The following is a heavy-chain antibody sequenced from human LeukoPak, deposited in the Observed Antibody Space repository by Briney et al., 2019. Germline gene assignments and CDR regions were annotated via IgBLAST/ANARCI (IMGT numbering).Heavy chain of an antibody. CDR3: ARLSGSGSYLYYFDY. V-gene: IGHV4-39*01. CDR1: GGSISSSSYY. J-gene: IGHJ4*02. CDR2: IYYSGST. D-gene: IGHD3-10*01. Sequence: SETPSLTCTVSGGSISSSSYYWGWIRQPPGKGLEWIGSIYYSGSTYYNPSLKSRVTISVDTSKNQFSLKLSSVTAADTAVYYCARLSGSGSYLYYFDYWGQGTLVTVSS.